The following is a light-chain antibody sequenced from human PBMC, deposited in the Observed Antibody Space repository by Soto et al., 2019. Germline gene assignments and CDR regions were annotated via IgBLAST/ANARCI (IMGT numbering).Light chain of an antibody. J-gene: IGLJ1*01. V-gene: IGLV2-14*01. CDR1: SSDVGGYNF. CDR3: QSYDSSLNGYV. CDR2: EVN. Sequence: QSALTQPASVSGSPGQSITISCTGTSSDVGGYNFVSWYQQHPGKAPKLIIYEVNNRPSGVSNRFSGSKSGNTASLAITGLQAEDEADYYCQSYDSSLNGYVFGTGTKLTVL.